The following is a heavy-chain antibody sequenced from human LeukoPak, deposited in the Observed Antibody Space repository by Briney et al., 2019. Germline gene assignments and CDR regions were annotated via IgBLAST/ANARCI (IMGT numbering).Heavy chain of an antibody. D-gene: IGHD2-2*01. CDR1: GDSVSSNSAA. Sequence: PSQTLSLTCVISGDSVSSNSAAWNWITQSPSRGLEWLGRTYYRSKWYNNYAISVKSRITINPDTSKNQFSLQLNAVTPEDTAVYYCARDLCTSSSCPNNWIDPWGQGTLVTVSS. V-gene: IGHV6-1*01. J-gene: IGHJ5*02. CDR2: TYYRSKWYN. CDR3: ARDLCTSSSCPNNWIDP.